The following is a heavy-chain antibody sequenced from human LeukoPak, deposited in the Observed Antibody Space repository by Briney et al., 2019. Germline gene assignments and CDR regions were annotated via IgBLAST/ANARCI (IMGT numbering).Heavy chain of an antibody. CDR2: INPNSGGT. Sequence: ASVKLSCKASGYTFTGYYMYWVRQAPGQGLEWMGWINPNSGGTNYAQKFQGRGTMTRYTSISTAYMELSRLRSGDTAVYYCARDLDSSGYEGYFDYWGQGTLVTVSS. CDR3: ARDLDSSGYEGYFDY. CDR1: GYTFTGYY. J-gene: IGHJ4*02. D-gene: IGHD5-12*01. V-gene: IGHV1-2*02.